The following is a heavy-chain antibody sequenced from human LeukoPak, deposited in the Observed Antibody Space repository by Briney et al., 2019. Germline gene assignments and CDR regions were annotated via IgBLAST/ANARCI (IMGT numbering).Heavy chain of an antibody. Sequence: GGSLRLSCAASGFTFSDHWMHWVRHVPGKGLVWVSRIKTDGSWTNDADSVKGRFTISRDNAENTLYLQMNSLRVEDTAVYYCVRGVGGSSYLDYWGQGALVTVSS. D-gene: IGHD3-16*01. CDR2: IKTDGSWT. CDR1: GFTFSDHW. V-gene: IGHV3-74*01. CDR3: VRGVGGSSYLDY. J-gene: IGHJ4*02.